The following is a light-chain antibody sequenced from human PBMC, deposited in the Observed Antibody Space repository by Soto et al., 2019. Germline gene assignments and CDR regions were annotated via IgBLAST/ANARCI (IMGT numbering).Light chain of an antibody. CDR1: SSDVGGYNY. Sequence: QSVLTQPASVSGSPGQSITISCTGTSSDVGGYNYVSWYQQHPGKAPKVMIYDVSNRPSGVSNRFSGSKSGNTASLTISGLQAEDEADYYCSSYTSSSTEVFGTGTKVTVL. V-gene: IGLV2-14*01. CDR2: DVS. J-gene: IGLJ1*01. CDR3: SSYTSSSTEV.